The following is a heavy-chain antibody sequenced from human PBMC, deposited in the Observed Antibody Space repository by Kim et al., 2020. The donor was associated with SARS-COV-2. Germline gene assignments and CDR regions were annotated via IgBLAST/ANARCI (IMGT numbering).Heavy chain of an antibody. CDR3: ARAIVVVPAAMGGRNYYYDLGMDV. V-gene: IGHV3-48*02. CDR1: GFTFSSYS. CDR2: ISSSSSTI. J-gene: IGHJ6*01. D-gene: IGHD2-2*01. Sequence: GGSLRLSCAASGFTFSSYSMNWVRQAPGKGLEWVSYISSSSSTIYYADSVKGRFTISRDNAKNSLYLQMNSLRDEDTAVYYCARAIVVVPAAMGGRNYYYDLGMDVRGEGATVTVSS.